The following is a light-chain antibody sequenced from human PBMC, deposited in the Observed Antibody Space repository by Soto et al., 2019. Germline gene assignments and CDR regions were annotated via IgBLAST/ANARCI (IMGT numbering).Light chain of an antibody. V-gene: IGLV2-8*01. J-gene: IGLJ1*01. CDR3: MSYAGRNTEV. CDR2: EVV. CDR1: RNDIGAYEF. Sequence: QSALTQPPSASGSPGQSVTISCTGTRNDIGAYEFVSWYQHHPGKAPKLIIYEVVQRPSGVPDRFSGSKSGNTASLAVSGLQAADEADYYCMSYAGRNTEVFGTGINV.